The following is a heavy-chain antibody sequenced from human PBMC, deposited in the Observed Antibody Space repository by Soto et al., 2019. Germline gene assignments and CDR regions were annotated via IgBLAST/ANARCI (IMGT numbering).Heavy chain of an antibody. CDR1: GGSISTYY. Sequence: QVQLQESGPGLVKSSETLSLTCTVSGGSISTYYWTWIRQPPGKGLEWIGYISYSGSTNYNPSLKCRVSMSVDMSKNQFSLKMRSVTAADTAVYYCARRNFGDYDHYFDSWGQGTLVTVSS. D-gene: IGHD4-17*01. V-gene: IGHV4-59*01. CDR2: ISYSGST. J-gene: IGHJ4*02. CDR3: ARRNFGDYDHYFDS.